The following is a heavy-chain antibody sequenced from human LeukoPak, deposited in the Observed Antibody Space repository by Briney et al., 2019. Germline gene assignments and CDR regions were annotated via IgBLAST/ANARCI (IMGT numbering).Heavy chain of an antibody. CDR1: GYSIISDYF. J-gene: IGHJ4*02. D-gene: IGHD3-22*01. V-gene: IGHV4-38-2*02. CDR3: ARGPPGSGYSYYFDY. Sequence: SETLSLTCIVSGYSIISDYFWGWVRQPPGKGPEWIGSIFHSGSVYYNPSLKSRVTISVDKSKNQFSLKLSSVTAADTAVYYCARGPPGSGYSYYFDYWGQGTLVTVSS. CDR2: IFHSGSV.